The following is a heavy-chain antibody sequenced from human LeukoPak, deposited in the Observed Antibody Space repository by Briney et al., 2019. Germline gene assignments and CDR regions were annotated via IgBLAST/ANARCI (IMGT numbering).Heavy chain of an antibody. CDR2: SSESGGNT. D-gene: IGHD3-16*01. Sequence: GGSLRLSXAASGGMFNNYAISWIRQAPRRGREWVSRSSESGGNTYYATSVKGRITHSRGNSKKTLYPEVKSLRAEAKAVYYCAISPGVVGGTRIDFWGQGTLVTVSS. CDR1: GGMFNNYA. J-gene: IGHJ4*02. CDR3: AISPGVVGGTRIDF. V-gene: IGHV3-23*01.